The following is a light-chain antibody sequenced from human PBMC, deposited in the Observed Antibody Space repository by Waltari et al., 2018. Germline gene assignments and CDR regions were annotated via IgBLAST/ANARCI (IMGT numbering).Light chain of an antibody. CDR3: QVTHTSGDPSYV. J-gene: IGLJ1*01. CDR1: SIGSYS. Sequence: SSVLIQPPSVAVAPGQTASITCGGDSIGSYSVHWYRQRPGQAPEVVVSEGGDRPSGIPARFSAFNSGNTATLTISRVEAVGEADYYCQVTHTSGDPSYVFGSGTKVTVL. V-gene: IGLV3-21*02. CDR2: EGG.